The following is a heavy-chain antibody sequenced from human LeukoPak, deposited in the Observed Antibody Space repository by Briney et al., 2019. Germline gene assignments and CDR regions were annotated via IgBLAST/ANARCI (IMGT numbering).Heavy chain of an antibody. CDR1: GFTFSDHY. J-gene: IGHJ3*02. D-gene: IGHD2-2*01. CDR3: ARVRYCSSTTCRGAFDI. CDR2: TRNKANNYTT. V-gene: IGHV3-72*01. Sequence: GGSLRLSCAASGFTFSDHYMDWVRQAPGKGLEWVGRTRNKANNYTTEYAASVKDRFTISRDDSKKSLYLQMNSLKTEDTAVYYCARVRYCSSTTCRGAFDIWGQGTMVTVSS.